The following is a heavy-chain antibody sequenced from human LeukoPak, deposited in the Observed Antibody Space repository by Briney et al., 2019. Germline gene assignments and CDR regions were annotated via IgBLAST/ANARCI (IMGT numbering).Heavy chain of an antibody. CDR2: ISGSGGST. CDR1: GFTFSSYA. D-gene: IGHD1-1*01. Sequence: GGSLRLSCVASGFTFSSYAMSWVRQAPGKGLEWVSTISGSGGSTYNADSVKARFTISRDNSKITLYLQMNSLRAEDTAVYYCAKNDGNLPYYYYYMDVWGKGTTVTVPS. J-gene: IGHJ6*03. CDR3: AKNDGNLPYYYYYMDV. V-gene: IGHV3-23*01.